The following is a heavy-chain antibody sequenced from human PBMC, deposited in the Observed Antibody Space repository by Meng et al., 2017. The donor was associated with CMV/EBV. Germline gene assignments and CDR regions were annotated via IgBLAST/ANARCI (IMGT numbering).Heavy chain of an antibody. V-gene: IGHV4-34*01. CDR3: ARMGAIYGMDV. Sequence: SETLSLTCAVYGGSFSGYYWSWIRQPPGKGLEWIGEINHSGSTNYNPSLKSRVAISVDTSKKQFSLKVSSVTAADTAMYYCARMGAIYGMDVWGQGTTVTVSS. CDR1: GGSFSGYY. CDR2: INHSGST. D-gene: IGHD3-16*01. J-gene: IGHJ6*02.